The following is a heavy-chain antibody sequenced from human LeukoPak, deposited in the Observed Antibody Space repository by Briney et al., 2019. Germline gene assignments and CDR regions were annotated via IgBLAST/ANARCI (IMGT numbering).Heavy chain of an antibody. CDR3: ARGGPMTPFDY. J-gene: IGHJ4*02. Sequence: YSGGSTYYADSVKGRFTISRDNSKTTLYLQMNSLRAEDTAVYYYARGGPMTPFDYWGQGTLVTVPS. V-gene: IGHV3-53*01. D-gene: IGHD3-22*01. CDR2: YSGGST.